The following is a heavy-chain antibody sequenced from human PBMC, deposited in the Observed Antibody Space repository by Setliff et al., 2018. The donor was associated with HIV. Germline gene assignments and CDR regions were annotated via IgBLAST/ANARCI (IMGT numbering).Heavy chain of an antibody. Sequence: ASVKVSCKASGYTFTTYGISWVRQAPGQGLEWMGWISTYNGDTNYVQKLQGRVTMTTDTSTSTAYMELRSLRSDDTAVYYCARSRNSILTGYYPTADFDYWGQGTLVTVSA. D-gene: IGHD3-9*01. CDR3: ARSRNSILTGYYPTADFDY. V-gene: IGHV1-18*01. J-gene: IGHJ4*02. CDR1: GYTFTTYG. CDR2: ISTYNGDT.